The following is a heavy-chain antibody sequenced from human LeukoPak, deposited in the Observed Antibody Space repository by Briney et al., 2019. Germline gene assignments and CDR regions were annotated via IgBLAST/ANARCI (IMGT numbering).Heavy chain of an antibody. V-gene: IGHV4-59*01. CDR1: GGSISNYY. Sequence: SETLSLTCTVSGGSISNYYWSWIRQPPGKGLEWIGYISYSGSTTYNPSLKSRVTISVDTSKNQFSLKLNSVSAADTAVYCCARGPTRFDSAGYWGQGTLVTVSS. D-gene: IGHD3-22*01. CDR3: ARGPTRFDSAGY. J-gene: IGHJ4*02. CDR2: ISYSGST.